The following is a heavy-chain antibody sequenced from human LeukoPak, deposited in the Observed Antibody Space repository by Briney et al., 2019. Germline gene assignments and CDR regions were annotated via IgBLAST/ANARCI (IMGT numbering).Heavy chain of an antibody. J-gene: IGHJ4*02. CDR3: AREYSSFEY. CDR1: GGSISGYY. Sequence: SETLSLTCTVSGGSISGYYWPWIRQSPGMGLEWIGYINYSGTTDYNPSLKSRVTISVDTSKNQFSLNLRSATAADTAVYYCAREYSSFEYWGQGILVTVSS. CDR2: INYSGTT. D-gene: IGHD5-18*01. V-gene: IGHV4-59*01.